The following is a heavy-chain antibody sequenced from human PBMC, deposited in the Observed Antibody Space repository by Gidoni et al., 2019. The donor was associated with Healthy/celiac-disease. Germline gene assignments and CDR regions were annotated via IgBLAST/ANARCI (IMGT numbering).Heavy chain of an antibody. CDR2: IVVGSGNT. J-gene: IGHJ4*02. Sequence: QMQLVQSGPEVKKPGTSVKVSCKASGFTFTSSAAQWVRQARGQRLEWIGWIVVGSGNTNYAQKFQERVTITRDMSTSTAYMELSSLRSEDTAVYYCAAPPRGESPLAPLFDYWGQGTLVTVSS. CDR3: AAPPRGESPLAPLFDY. CDR1: GFTFTSSA. D-gene: IGHD3-16*01. V-gene: IGHV1-58*01.